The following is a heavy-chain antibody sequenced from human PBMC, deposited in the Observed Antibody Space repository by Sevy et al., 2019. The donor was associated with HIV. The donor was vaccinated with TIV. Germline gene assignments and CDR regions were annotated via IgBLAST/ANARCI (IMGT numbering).Heavy chain of an antibody. J-gene: IGHJ5*02. D-gene: IGHD3-10*01. CDR1: GGSISSGGYY. V-gene: IGHV4-31*03. CDR2: IYYRGST. Sequence: SETLSLTCTVSGGSISSGGYYWSWIRQHPGKGLEWIGYIYYRGSTYYNPSLKSRVTISVDTSKNQFSLKLSSVTAADTVVYYCARGNYGSGRAWFDPWGQGTLVTVSS. CDR3: ARGNYGSGRAWFDP.